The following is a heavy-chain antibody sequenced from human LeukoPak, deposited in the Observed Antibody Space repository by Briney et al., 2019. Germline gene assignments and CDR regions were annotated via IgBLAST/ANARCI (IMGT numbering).Heavy chain of an antibody. J-gene: IGHJ4*02. V-gene: IGHV3-30*04. CDR3: AKDHRKVAGTMDY. CDR2: ISYDGSNK. Sequence: PGRSLRLSCAASGFTFSSYAMHWVRQAPGKGLEWVAVISYDGSNKYYADSVKGRFTISRDNSKNTLYLQMNSPRAEDTAVYYCAKDHRKVAGTMDYWGQGTLVTVSS. CDR1: GFTFSSYA. D-gene: IGHD6-19*01.